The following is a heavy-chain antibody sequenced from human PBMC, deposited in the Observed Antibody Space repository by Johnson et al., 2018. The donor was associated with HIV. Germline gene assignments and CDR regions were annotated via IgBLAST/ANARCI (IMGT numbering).Heavy chain of an antibody. V-gene: IGHV3-7*05. CDR3: TTDLASDAFDI. CDR1: GFTFSTYW. CDR2: IKQDGSEK. Sequence: VQLVESGGGLVQPGGSLRLSCAASGFTFSTYWMSWVRQAPGKGLEWVANIKQDGSEKNYVDSVKGRFTISRDNAKNSLYLQMNSLKTEYTAVYYCTTDLASDAFDIWGQGTMVTVSS. J-gene: IGHJ3*02.